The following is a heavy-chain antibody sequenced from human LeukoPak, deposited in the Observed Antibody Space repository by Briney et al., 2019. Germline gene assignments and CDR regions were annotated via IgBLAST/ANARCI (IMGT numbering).Heavy chain of an antibody. Sequence: GGSLRLSCSASGFTFSSYAMHWVRQAPGKGLEYVSAISSNGGSTCNADSVKGRFSISRDNSKNTLSLQMSSLRAEDTAVYYCLRGSGSYYHHYFDYWGQGILVTVSS. CDR1: GFTFSSYA. D-gene: IGHD3-10*01. CDR3: LRGSGSYYHHYFDY. CDR2: ISSNGGST. J-gene: IGHJ4*02. V-gene: IGHV3-64D*06.